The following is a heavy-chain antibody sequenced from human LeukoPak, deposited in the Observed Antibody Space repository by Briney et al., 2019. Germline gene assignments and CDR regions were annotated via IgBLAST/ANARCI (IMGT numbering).Heavy chain of an antibody. CDR2: IYYSGST. CDR3: ARDWDY. J-gene: IGHJ4*02. Sequence: SQTLSLTCTVSGGSISIVDYYCSWIRQPPGKGLEWIEYIYYSGSTYYNPSLKSQVTISVDTSKNQFSRKLSSVTVADTAVYYCARDWDYWGQGTLVTVSP. CDR1: GGSISIVDYY. V-gene: IGHV4-30-4*01.